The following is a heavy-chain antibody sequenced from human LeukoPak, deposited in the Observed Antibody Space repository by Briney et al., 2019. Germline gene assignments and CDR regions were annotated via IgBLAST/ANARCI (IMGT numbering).Heavy chain of an antibody. Sequence: PGGSLRLSCAASGFTFSSYTMNWVRQAPGKGLEWVSYISSSSSAIYYADSVKGRFTISRDNAKNSLYLQMNSLRAEDTAVYYCAAVFDWLLGRLDYWGQGTLVTVSS. V-gene: IGHV3-48*01. CDR2: ISSSSSAI. CDR1: GFTFSSYT. CDR3: AAVFDWLLGRLDY. J-gene: IGHJ4*02. D-gene: IGHD3-9*01.